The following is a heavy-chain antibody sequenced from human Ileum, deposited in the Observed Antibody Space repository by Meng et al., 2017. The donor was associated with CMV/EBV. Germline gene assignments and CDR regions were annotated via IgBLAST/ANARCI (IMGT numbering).Heavy chain of an antibody. CDR2: ISWDGGDT. D-gene: IGHD3-16*01. V-gene: IGHV3-43*01. J-gene: IGHJ3*01. CDR1: GFDFEDYT. Sequence: GESLKISCSASGFDFEDYTMHWVRQAPGKSLEWVSLISWDGGDTLYADPVRGRFTISRDNSKNSLYLHMSSLRADDTAFYYCATIGGLQAFDFWGQGTMVTVSS. CDR3: ATIGGLQAFDF.